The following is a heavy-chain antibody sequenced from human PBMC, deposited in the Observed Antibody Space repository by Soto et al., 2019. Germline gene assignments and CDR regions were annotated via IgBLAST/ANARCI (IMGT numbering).Heavy chain of an antibody. Sequence: SETLSLTCTVSGGSISSYYWSWIRQAPGKGLEWIGYIYYSGSTNYNPSLKSRVTISVDTSKNQFSLKLSSVTAADTAVYYCARGIHYYDSSGYYFWGQGTLVTVSS. D-gene: IGHD3-22*01. J-gene: IGHJ4*02. CDR1: GGSISSYY. V-gene: IGHV4-59*01. CDR3: ARGIHYYDSSGYYF. CDR2: IYYSGST.